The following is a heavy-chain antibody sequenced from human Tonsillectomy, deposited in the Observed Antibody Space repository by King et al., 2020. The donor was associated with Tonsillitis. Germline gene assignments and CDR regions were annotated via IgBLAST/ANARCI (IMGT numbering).Heavy chain of an antibody. Sequence: QLVQSGGGLVKPGGSLRLSCAASGFTFSSYSMNWVRQAPGKGLEWVSSISSSSSYIYYADSVKGRFTISRDNAKNSLYLQMNSLTVEDTAVYYCARDLVLRFDSWGQGTLVTVSS. CDR3: ARDLVLRFDS. D-gene: IGHD3-10*01. V-gene: IGHV3-21*01. CDR2: ISSSSSYI. J-gene: IGHJ4*02. CDR1: GFTFSSYS.